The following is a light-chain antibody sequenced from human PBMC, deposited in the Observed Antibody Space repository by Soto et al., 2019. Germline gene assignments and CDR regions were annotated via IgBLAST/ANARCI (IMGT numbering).Light chain of an antibody. CDR3: QQSYSTTWT. CDR2: AAS. Sequence: DIQMTQSPATLSASVGDRVTISCRASHSISGWLAWYLQKPGKAPKLLIYAASSLQSGVPSRFSGSGSETDFTLTISSLQPEDFATYSCQQSYSTTWTFGQGTKVDIK. J-gene: IGKJ1*01. V-gene: IGKV1-39*01. CDR1: HSISGW.